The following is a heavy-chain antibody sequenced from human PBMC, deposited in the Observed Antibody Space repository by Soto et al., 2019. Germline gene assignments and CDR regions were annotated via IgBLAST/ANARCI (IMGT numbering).Heavy chain of an antibody. D-gene: IGHD1-26*01. CDR1: GYTFTGYY. CDR2: INPNSGGT. Sequence: GASVKVSCKASGYTFTGYYMHWVRQAPEQELGWMGRINPNSGGTNYAQKFQGRVTMTRDTSISTAYTELSSLRSEDTAVYYCASGTEVSPSWDVWGQGTTGTVSS. V-gene: IGHV1-2*06. CDR3: ASGTEVSPSWDV. J-gene: IGHJ6*02.